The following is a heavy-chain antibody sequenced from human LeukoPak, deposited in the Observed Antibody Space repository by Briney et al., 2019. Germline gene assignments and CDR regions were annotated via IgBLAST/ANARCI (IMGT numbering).Heavy chain of an antibody. V-gene: IGHV5-51*01. CDR1: GYSFTSYW. D-gene: IGHD5-18*01. CDR2: IYPGDSDT. Sequence: GESLKISCKGSGYSFTSYWIGWVRQMPGKGLEWMGIIYPGDSDTRYSPSFQGQVTISADKSISTAHLQWSSLKASDTAMYYCAVYSCGYRDHFDYWGQGTLVTVSS. CDR3: AVYSCGYRDHFDY. J-gene: IGHJ4*02.